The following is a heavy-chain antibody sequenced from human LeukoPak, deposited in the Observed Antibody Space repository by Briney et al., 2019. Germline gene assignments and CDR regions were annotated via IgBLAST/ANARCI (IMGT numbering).Heavy chain of an antibody. Sequence: SETLSLTCTVSGGSISSSSYYWGWIRQPPGKGLEWIGSIYYSGSTYYNPSLKSRVTISVDTSKNQFSLKLSSATAADTAVYYCARLYGSGSYSLSDYWGQGTLVTVSS. CDR1: GGSISSSSYY. D-gene: IGHD3-10*01. CDR3: ARLYGSGSYSLSDY. V-gene: IGHV4-39*01. CDR2: IYYSGST. J-gene: IGHJ4*02.